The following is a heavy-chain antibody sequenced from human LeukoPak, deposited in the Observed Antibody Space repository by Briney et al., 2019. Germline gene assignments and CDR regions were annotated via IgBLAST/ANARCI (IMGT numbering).Heavy chain of an antibody. D-gene: IGHD3-3*01. CDR1: GGSFSGYY. Sequence: SETLSLTCAVYGGSFSGYYWSWIRQPPGKGLEWIEEINHSGSTNYNPSLKSRVTISVDTSKNQFSLKLSSVTAAGTAVYYCALGVAPIDYWAREPWSPSPQ. V-gene: IGHV4-34*01. CDR2: INHSGST. J-gene: IGHJ4*02. CDR3: ALGVAPIDY.